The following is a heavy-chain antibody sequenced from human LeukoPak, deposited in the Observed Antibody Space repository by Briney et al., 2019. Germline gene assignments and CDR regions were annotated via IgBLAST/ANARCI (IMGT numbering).Heavy chain of an antibody. D-gene: IGHD3-10*01. CDR1: GGSISSSSYY. CDR2: ISYSGST. Sequence: SGTLSLTCTVSGGSISSSSYYWGWIRQPPGKGLEWIGTISYSGSTYYNPSLKSRITISVDTSKNQFSLKLSSVTAADTAVYYCARLFRDHRGYFDYWGQGTLVTVSS. CDR3: ARLFRDHRGYFDY. V-gene: IGHV4-39*01. J-gene: IGHJ4*02.